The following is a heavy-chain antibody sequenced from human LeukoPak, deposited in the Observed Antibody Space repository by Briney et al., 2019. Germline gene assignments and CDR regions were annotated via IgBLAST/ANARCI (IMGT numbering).Heavy chain of an antibody. CDR1: GGSISGYY. D-gene: IGHD2-2*01. Sequence: SETLSLSCTVSGGSISGYYWSWIRQPPGKGLEWIGYMYYSGSTTYNPSLKSRVTISVDTSKNQFSLKLTSVTAADTAVYYCARFHCSTTSCYRWFDPWGQGALVTVSS. CDR3: ARFHCSTTSCYRWFDP. CDR2: MYYSGST. J-gene: IGHJ5*02. V-gene: IGHV4-59*01.